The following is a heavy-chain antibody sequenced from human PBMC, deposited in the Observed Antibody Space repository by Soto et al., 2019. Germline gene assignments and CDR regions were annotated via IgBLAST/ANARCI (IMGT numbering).Heavy chain of an antibody. V-gene: IGHV1-69*13. Sequence: GASVKVSCKASGGTFSSYAISWVRQAPGQGLEWMGGIIPIFGTANYTQKFQGRVTITADESTSTAYVELSSLRSEDTAVYYCARGVGLNYDILTGPSGYYYYGMDVWGQGTTVTVSS. D-gene: IGHD3-9*01. CDR1: GGTFSSYA. J-gene: IGHJ6*02. CDR2: IIPIFGTA. CDR3: ARGVGLNYDILTGPSGYYYYGMDV.